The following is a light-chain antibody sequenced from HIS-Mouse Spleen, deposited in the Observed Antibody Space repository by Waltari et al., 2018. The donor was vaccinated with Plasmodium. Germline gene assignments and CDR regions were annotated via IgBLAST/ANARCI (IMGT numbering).Light chain of an antibody. CDR3: SSYAGSNNLV. CDR1: RSDVGGYNY. J-gene: IGLJ2*01. CDR2: EVS. V-gene: IGLV2-8*01. Sequence: QSALTQHPSASGSPGQSVTISCTGPRSDVGGYNYAPWYQQHPGKAPKLMIYEVSKRPSGVPDRFSGSKSGNTASLTVSGLQAEDEADYYCSSYAGSNNLVFGGGTKLTVL.